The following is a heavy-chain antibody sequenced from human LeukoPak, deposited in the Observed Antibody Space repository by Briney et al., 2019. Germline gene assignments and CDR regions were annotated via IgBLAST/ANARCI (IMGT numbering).Heavy chain of an antibody. J-gene: IGHJ4*02. CDR1: GGSISGYF. CDR3: ARDETRWVFGY. Sequence: SETLSLTCTVSGGSISGYFWNWIRQSPGKGLEWIGYIYHDGSTTYNPSLKSRVTMSVDTSKNQFSLKLYSVTAADTAVYYCARDETRWVFGYWGQGTLVTVSS. V-gene: IGHV4-59*01. D-gene: IGHD3-3*01. CDR2: IYHDGST.